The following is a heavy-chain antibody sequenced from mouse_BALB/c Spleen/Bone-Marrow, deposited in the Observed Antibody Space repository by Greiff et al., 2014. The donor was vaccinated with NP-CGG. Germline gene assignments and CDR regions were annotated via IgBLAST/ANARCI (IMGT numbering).Heavy chain of an antibody. D-gene: IGHD2-1*01. V-gene: IGHV1S56*01. CDR3: ARNGNYRYAMDY. CDR1: GYTFTSYD. J-gene: IGHJ4*01. Sequence: VQLVESEPELVKPGALVKISCKASGYTFTSYDINWVKQRPGQGLEWIGCIYPGDGSTKYNEKFKGKATLTADKSSSTAYMQLSSLTSENSAVYFCARNGNYRYAMDYWGQGTSVTVSS. CDR2: IYPGDGST.